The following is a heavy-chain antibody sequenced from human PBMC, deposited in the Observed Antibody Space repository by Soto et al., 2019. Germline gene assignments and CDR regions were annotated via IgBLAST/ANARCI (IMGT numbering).Heavy chain of an antibody. Sequence: QVQLQESGPGLVKPSETLSLTCTVSGGSISSYYWSWIRQPPGKGLEWIGYIYYSGSTNYNPSLKSRVTIPVDPSKTQFSLRLSCVTAADTAVYYWARGLSGTPFRGVYFDYWGQGPLVTVSS. CDR3: ARGLSGTPFRGVYFDY. D-gene: IGHD1-26*01. CDR2: IYYSGST. J-gene: IGHJ4*02. V-gene: IGHV4-59*01. CDR1: GGSISSYY.